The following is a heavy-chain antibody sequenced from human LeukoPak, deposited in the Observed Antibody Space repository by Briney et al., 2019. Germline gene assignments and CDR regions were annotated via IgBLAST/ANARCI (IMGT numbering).Heavy chain of an antibody. D-gene: IGHD5-24*01. V-gene: IGHV3-7*01. CDR3: ARERDGRFFDY. Sequence: GGSLRLSCAVSGLRFGSFWVSWVRQAPGMGLEWVANINQDGSEKYFVDSVRGRFTISRDNSKNSLHLQMNTLRAEDTAVYYCARERDGRFFDYWGQGTLVTVSS. CDR2: INQDGSEK. J-gene: IGHJ4*02. CDR1: GLRFGSFW.